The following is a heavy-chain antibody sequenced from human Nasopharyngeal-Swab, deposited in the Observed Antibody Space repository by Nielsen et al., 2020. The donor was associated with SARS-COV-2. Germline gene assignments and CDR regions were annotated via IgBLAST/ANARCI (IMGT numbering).Heavy chain of an antibody. V-gene: IGHV1-2*06. CDR1: GYTFTGYY. Sequence: ASVKVSCKASGYTFTGYYMHWVRQASGQGLEWMGRINPNSGGTNYAQKFQGRVTMTRDTSISTAYMELSRLRSDDTAVYYCARVLYSSGGWFDPWGQGTLVTVSS. D-gene: IGHD6-19*01. CDR2: INPNSGGT. J-gene: IGHJ5*02. CDR3: ARVLYSSGGWFDP.